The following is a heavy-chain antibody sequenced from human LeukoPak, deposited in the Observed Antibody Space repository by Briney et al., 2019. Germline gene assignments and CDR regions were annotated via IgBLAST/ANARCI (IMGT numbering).Heavy chain of an antibody. CDR1: GYTFTSYG. CDR3: VATTYSDYVQFDY. V-gene: IGHV1-2*02. J-gene: IGHJ4*02. Sequence: ASVKVSCKASGYTFTSYGISWVRQAPGQGLEWMGWIKPSTGDTNYAQNFQGRVAMTRDTSVTTAYMELSRLRSDDTAMYYCVATTYSDYVQFDYWGQGTLVTVSS. CDR2: IKPSTGDT. D-gene: IGHD4-11*01.